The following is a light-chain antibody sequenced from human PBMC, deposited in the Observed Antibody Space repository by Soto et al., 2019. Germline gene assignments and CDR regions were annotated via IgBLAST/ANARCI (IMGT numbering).Light chain of an antibody. V-gene: IGKV3-15*01. CDR2: GAS. CDR1: QCVSSY. CDR3: QQYNNWPSWT. Sequence: EKVMTQSPVTLSMSPGERATLSCRASQCVSSYLAWYQQKPRQPPRLLIYGASTRATGIPAKFSGSGSGTEFTLNISSLQSEDFSVYYCQQYNNWPSWTFGQGTKVEIK. J-gene: IGKJ1*01.